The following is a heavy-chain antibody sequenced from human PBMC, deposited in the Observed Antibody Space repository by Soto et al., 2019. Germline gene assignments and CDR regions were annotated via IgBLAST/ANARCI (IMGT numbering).Heavy chain of an antibody. CDR3: ARDGDIAAAPGYYYGMDV. CDR2: IYHSGST. Sequence: SSETLSLTCAVSGGSISSSNWWSWVRQPPGKGLEWIGEIYHSGSTNYNPSLKSRVTISVDKSKNQFSLKLSSVTAADTAVYYCARDGDIAAAPGYYYGMDVWGQGTTVTVSS. D-gene: IGHD6-13*01. V-gene: IGHV4-4*02. CDR1: GGSISSSNW. J-gene: IGHJ6*02.